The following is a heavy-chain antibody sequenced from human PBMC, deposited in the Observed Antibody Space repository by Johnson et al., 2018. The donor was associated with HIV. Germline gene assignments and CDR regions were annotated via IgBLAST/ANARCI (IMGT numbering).Heavy chain of an antibody. CDR1: GLPFSTYL. J-gene: IGHJ3*02. CDR2: LKEDGSDK. CDR3: APDLNDAHNWRMRALDI. V-gene: IGHV3-7*05. D-gene: IGHD5-24*01. Sequence: VQLVESGGRLVQPGGSLRLSCAASGLPFSTYLMNWVRQAPGKGLAWVAELKEDGSDKYYVDSVKGRFTISRDNAQNSLYLQMNNLKAEDTAVYYCAPDLNDAHNWRMRALDIWGQGTMVTVSS.